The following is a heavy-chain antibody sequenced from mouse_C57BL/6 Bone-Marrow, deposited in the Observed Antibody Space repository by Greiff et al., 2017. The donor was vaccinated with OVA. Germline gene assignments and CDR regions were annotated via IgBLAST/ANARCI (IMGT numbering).Heavy chain of an antibody. CDR1: GYAFSSYW. V-gene: IGHV1-80*01. CDR2: IYPGDGDT. CDR3: ARHYYGSSRGAMDY. D-gene: IGHD1-1*01. Sequence: VKLVESGAELVKPGASVKISCKASGYAFSSYWMNWVKQRPGKGLEWIGQIYPGDGDTNYNGKFKGKATLTADKSSSTAYMQLSSLTSEDSAVYFCARHYYGSSRGAMDYWGQGTSVTVSS. J-gene: IGHJ4*01.